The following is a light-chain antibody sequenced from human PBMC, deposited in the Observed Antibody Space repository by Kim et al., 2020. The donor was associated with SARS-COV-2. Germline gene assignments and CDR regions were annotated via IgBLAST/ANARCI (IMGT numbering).Light chain of an antibody. Sequence: EIVLTQSPGTLSLSPGERATLSCRASQSVSDNYLAWYQQKPGQAPRLLIYGASSRATGIPDRFSGSGSGTDFTLTISRLEPEDFAVYYWQQYDTSPSCTFGQGTKLEI. J-gene: IGKJ2*02. CDR1: QSVSDNY. CDR3: QQYDTSPSCT. CDR2: GAS. V-gene: IGKV3-20*01.